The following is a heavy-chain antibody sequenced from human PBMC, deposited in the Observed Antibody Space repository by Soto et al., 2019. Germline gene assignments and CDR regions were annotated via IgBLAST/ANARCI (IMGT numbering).Heavy chain of an antibody. J-gene: IGHJ4*02. V-gene: IGHV3-11*05. CDR3: ARFMPLAGAYFDY. D-gene: IGHD6-19*01. CDR1: GFTFSDYY. Sequence: QVQLVESGGGLVKPGGSLRLSCAASGFTFSDYYMNWIRQAPGKGLEWVSYISSSSSYTNYADSVKARFTISRDNAKNSLFLQMNSLSAEDTAVYYCARFMPLAGAYFDYWGQGTLVTVSS. CDR2: ISSSSSYT.